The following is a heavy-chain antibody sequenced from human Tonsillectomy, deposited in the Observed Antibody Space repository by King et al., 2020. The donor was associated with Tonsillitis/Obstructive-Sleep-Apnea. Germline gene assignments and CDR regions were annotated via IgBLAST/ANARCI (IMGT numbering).Heavy chain of an antibody. D-gene: IGHD6-19*01. Sequence: HVQLQESGPGLVKPSETLSLTCTVSGGSISSYYWSWIRQPPGKGLEWIGYIYYSGSTNYNPSLKSRVTISVDTSKNQFSLKLSSVTTADTAVYYCARAPSRAEKYSSFYYYYMDVWGKGTTVTVSS. J-gene: IGHJ6*03. CDR1: GGSISSYY. V-gene: IGHV4-59*01. CDR3: ARAPSRAEKYSSFYYYYMDV. CDR2: IYYSGST.